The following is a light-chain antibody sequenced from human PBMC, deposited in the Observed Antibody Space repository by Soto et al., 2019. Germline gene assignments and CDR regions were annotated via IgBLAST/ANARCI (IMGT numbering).Light chain of an antibody. CDR3: HQYGSSPYT. V-gene: IGKV3-20*01. CDR2: GAS. J-gene: IGKJ2*01. Sequence: EIVLTQSPGTLSLSPGERATLSCRASQSVSSSYLAWYQQKPGQAPRLLIYGASSRATGIPDRFSGSGSGTAFTLTISRLEPEDFAVYYWHQYGSSPYTFGQGTKLEIK. CDR1: QSVSSSY.